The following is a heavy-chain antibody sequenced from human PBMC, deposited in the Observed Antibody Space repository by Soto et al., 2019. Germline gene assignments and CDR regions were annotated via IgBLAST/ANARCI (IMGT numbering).Heavy chain of an antibody. CDR1: GYTLTELS. V-gene: IGHV1-24*01. CDR3: ATLFRGGYSRLSSNFDH. CDR2: FDPEDGET. J-gene: IGHJ4*02. D-gene: IGHD3-22*01. Sequence: ASVKVSCKVSGYTLTELSMHWVRQAPGKGLEWMGGFDPEDGETIYAQKFQGRVTMTEDTSTDTAYMELSSLRSEDTAVYYCATLFRGGYSRLSSNFDHWGQGTLVTVSS.